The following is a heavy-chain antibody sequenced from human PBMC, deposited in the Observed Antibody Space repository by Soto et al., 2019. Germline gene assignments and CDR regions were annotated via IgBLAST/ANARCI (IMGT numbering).Heavy chain of an antibody. J-gene: IGHJ4*01. Sequence: SLRLSCAASGFTFDDYTMHWVRQAPGKGLEWVSLISRDGGRTYYADSVKGQFTISRDNSKHSLYLQMNSLRTEDTAFYYCAGGSTYGSFDYWGHGTLVTVSS. CDR3: AGGSTYGSFDY. CDR2: ISRDGGRT. D-gene: IGHD5-18*01. V-gene: IGHV3-43*01. CDR1: GFTFDDYT.